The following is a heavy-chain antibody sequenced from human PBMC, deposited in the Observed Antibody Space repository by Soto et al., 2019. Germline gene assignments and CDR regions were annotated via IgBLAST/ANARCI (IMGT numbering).Heavy chain of an antibody. CDR1: GGTFRTSA. CDR2: IMPVFPTP. CDR3: ARDKDRQQLGGNYYYIMDV. Sequence: QVQLVQSGAEVNKPGSSVKVSCKTSGGTFRTSAISWVRQAPGQGLEWMGGIMPVFPTPDYAQKFQGRVTINADESTGTAYMELSSLRSEDTAVYYCARDKDRQQLGGNYYYIMDVWGKVTTVTVSS. V-gene: IGHV1-69*12. J-gene: IGHJ6*04. D-gene: IGHD3-3*02.